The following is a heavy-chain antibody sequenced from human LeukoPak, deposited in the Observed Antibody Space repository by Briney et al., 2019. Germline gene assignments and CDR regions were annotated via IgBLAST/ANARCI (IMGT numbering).Heavy chain of an antibody. D-gene: IGHD3-10*01. CDR2: IVVGSGNT. CDR1: GFTFTSSA. V-gene: IGHV1-58*02. Sequence: ASVKVSSKASGFTFTSSAMQWVRQARGQRLEWIGWIVVGSGNTNYAQKFQERVTITRDMSTSTAYMELSSLRSEDTAVYYCAALVYGSEPQTDYWGQGTLVTVSS. J-gene: IGHJ4*02. CDR3: AALVYGSEPQTDY.